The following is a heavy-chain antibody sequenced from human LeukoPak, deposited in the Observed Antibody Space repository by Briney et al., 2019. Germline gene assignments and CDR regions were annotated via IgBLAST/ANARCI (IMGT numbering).Heavy chain of an antibody. CDR1: GGSFSGYY. CDR2: IYHSGST. Sequence: SETLSLTCAVYGGSFSGYYWSWIRQPPGKGLEWIGYIYHSGSTYYNPSLKSRVTISVDRSKNQFSLKLSSVTAADTAVYYCARDQGGTTGYFDLWGRGTLVTVSS. J-gene: IGHJ2*01. CDR3: ARDQGGTTGYFDL. D-gene: IGHD1-7*01. V-gene: IGHV4-34*01.